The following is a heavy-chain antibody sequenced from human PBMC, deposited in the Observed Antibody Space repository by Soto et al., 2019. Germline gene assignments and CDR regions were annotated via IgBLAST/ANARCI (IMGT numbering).Heavy chain of an antibody. J-gene: IGHJ4*02. CDR3: AHGSCSSADCYPNPYLDY. CDR1: GFSLSTTAEG. CDR2: IYWDDDA. Sequence: QITLKESAPTLVKPTQTLTLTCTFSGFSLSTTAEGVGWILQPPGKALEWLALIYWDDDARYSPSLKSRLTITKDTSKNQVVLTMTNVDPVDTATYYCAHGSCSSADCYPNPYLDYWGQGILVTVSS. D-gene: IGHD2-2*01. V-gene: IGHV2-5*02.